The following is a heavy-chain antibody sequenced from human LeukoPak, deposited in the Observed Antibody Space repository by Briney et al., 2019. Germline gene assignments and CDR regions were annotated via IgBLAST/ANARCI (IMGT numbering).Heavy chain of an antibody. CDR1: GGSISSGSYY. V-gene: IGHV4-61*02. J-gene: IGHJ4*02. CDR2: IYTSGST. CDR3: ARYEIMVRGVPFGVFDY. Sequence: PSETLSLTCTVSGGSISSGSYYWSWIRQPAGKGLEWIGRIYTSGSTNYNPSLKSRVTISVDTSKNQFSLKLSSVTAADTAVYYCARYEIMVRGVPFGVFDYWGQGTLVTVSS. D-gene: IGHD3-10*01.